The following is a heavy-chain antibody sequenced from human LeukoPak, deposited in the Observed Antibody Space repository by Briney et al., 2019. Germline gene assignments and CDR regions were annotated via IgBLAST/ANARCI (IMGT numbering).Heavy chain of an antibody. V-gene: IGHV3-30*18. D-gene: IGHD3-10*01. J-gene: IGHJ4*02. CDR1: GFTFSSYG. CDR2: ISYDGSNK. CDR3: AKDSEWFGELSSPLGY. Sequence: GGSLRLSCAASGFTFSSYGMHWDRQAPGKGLEWVAVISYDGSNKYYADSVKGRFTISRDNSKNTLYLQMNSRRAEDTAVYYCAKDSEWFGELSSPLGYWGQRTLVTVST.